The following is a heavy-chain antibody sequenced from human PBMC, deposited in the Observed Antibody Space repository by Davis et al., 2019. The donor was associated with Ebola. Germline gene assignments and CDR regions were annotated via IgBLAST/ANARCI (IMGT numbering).Heavy chain of an antibody. CDR2: INHSGST. CDR1: GGSISSSSYY. J-gene: IGHJ4*02. CDR3: AKVVYGAAFDY. D-gene: IGHD1-14*01. Sequence: PSETLSLTCTVSGGSISSSSYYWGWIRQPPGKGLEWIGEINHSGSTNYNPSLKSRVTISVDTSKNQFSLKLSSVTAADTAVYYCAKVVYGAAFDYWGQGTLVTVSS. V-gene: IGHV4-39*07.